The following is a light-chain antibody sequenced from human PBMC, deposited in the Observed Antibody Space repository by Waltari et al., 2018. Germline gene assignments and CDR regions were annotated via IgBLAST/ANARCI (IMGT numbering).Light chain of an antibody. CDR3: SSYTTSSAPGV. Sequence: QSALTQPASVSGSPGQSITISCSGTDSDVGAYDFVSWYQQHPGKAPHLIIYEVSNRPSVISNRFAASKSGNTASLTISVLQAEDEADYYCSSYTTSSAPGVFGTGTRVTVL. J-gene: IGLJ1*01. CDR1: DSDVGAYDF. CDR2: EVS. V-gene: IGLV2-14*01.